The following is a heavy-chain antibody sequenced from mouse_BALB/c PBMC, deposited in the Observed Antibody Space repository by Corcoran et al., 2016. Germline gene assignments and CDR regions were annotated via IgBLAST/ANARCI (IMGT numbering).Heavy chain of an antibody. D-gene: IGHD2-1*01. V-gene: IGHV8-12*01. J-gene: IGHJ1*01. CDR2: IYWDDDK. CDR1: GFSLSTSGMG. CDR3: ARRYYGNYWYVDV. Sequence: QVTLKESGPGILQPSQTLSLTCSFSGFSLSTSGMGVSWIRQPSGKGLEWLAHIYWDDDKRYNPSLKSRLTISKDTSSNQVFLKITSVDTADTATYYCARRYYGNYWYVDVWGAGTTVTVSS.